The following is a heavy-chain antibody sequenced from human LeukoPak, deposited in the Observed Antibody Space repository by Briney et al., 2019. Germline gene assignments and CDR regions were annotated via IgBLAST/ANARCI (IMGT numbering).Heavy chain of an antibody. Sequence: PGGSLRLSCAASGFTFSSYSMNWVRQAPGKGLEWVSSISSSSSYIYYADSVKGRFTISRDNSKNTLYLQMNSLRAEDTAVYYCARDISRVYSSGWYESWGQGTLVTVSS. J-gene: IGHJ4*02. CDR2: ISSSSSYI. D-gene: IGHD6-19*01. CDR1: GFTFSSYS. CDR3: ARDISRVYSSGWYES. V-gene: IGHV3-21*01.